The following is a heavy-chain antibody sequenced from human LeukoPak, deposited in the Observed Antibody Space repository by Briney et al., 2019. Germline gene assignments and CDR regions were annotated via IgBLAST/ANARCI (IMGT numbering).Heavy chain of an antibody. J-gene: IGHJ5*02. V-gene: IGHV1-46*01. CDR1: GYTFTSYY. CDR3: ARFLPQKWELPGNWIDP. D-gene: IGHD1-26*01. Sequence: ASVKVSCKASGYTFTSYYMHWVRQAPGQGLEWMGIINPSGGSTSYAQKFQGRVTMTRDMSTSTVYMELRSLRSDDTAVYYCARFLPQKWELPGNWIDPWGQGTLVTVSS. CDR2: INPSGGST.